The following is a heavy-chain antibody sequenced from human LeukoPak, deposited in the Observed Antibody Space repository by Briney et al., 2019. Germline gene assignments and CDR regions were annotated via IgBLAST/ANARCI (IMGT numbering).Heavy chain of an antibody. Sequence: GGSLRLSCAASGFTFGAYTMNWVRQAPGKGLEWVTCIFSRSESILYADSVKGRFTISRDNAKNSLYLQMNSLRAEDTAVYYCATNRRSSSWYEPENYGMDVWGQGTTVTVSS. CDR1: GFTFGAYT. CDR3: ATNRRSSSWYEPENYGMDV. D-gene: IGHD2-2*01. CDR2: IFSRSESI. J-gene: IGHJ6*02. V-gene: IGHV3-21*01.